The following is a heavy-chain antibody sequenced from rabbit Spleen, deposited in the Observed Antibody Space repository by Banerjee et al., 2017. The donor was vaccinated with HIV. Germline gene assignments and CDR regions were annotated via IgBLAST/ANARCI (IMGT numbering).Heavy chain of an antibody. V-gene: IGHV1S40*01. CDR2: IYAGSSGTT. Sequence: QSLEESGGDLVKPGASLTLTCTASGFSFSGSHYMCWVRQAPGKGLEWIACIYAGSSGTTYYTSWAKGRFTISKTSSTTVTLQMTSLTVADTATYFCARDTSSSFSSYGMDLWGQGTLVTVS. D-gene: IGHD1-1*01. CDR1: GFSFSGSHY. J-gene: IGHJ6*01. CDR3: ARDTSSSFSSYGMDL.